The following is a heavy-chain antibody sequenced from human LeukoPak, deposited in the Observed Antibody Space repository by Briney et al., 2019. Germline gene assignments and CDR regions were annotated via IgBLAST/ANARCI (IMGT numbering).Heavy chain of an antibody. J-gene: IGHJ5*02. D-gene: IGHD3-22*01. Sequence: ASVKVSCKASGYTFTGYYMHWVRQAPGQGLEWMGRINPNSGGTNYAQKFQGRVTVTRDTSISTAYMELSRLRSDDTAVYYCASSNRGVVVTNAWGQGTLVTVSS. CDR1: GYTFTGYY. CDR3: ASSNRGVVVTNA. V-gene: IGHV1-2*06. CDR2: INPNSGGT.